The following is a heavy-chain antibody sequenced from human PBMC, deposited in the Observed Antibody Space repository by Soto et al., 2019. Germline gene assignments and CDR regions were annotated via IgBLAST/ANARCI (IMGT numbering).Heavy chain of an antibody. J-gene: IGHJ5*02. Sequence: SETLSLTCAVSGGSISSSNWWSWVRQPPGKGLEWIGEIYHSGSTNYNPSLKSRVTISVDTSKNQFSLKLSSVTAADTAVYYCARVPRIRVPAARWSGWFDPWGQGTLVTVSS. CDR3: ARVPRIRVPAARWSGWFDP. CDR1: GGSISSSNW. D-gene: IGHD2-2*01. CDR2: IYHSGST. V-gene: IGHV4-4*02.